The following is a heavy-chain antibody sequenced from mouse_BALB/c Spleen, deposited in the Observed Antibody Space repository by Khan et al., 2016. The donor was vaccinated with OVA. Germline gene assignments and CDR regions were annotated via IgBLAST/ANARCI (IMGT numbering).Heavy chain of an antibody. CDR1: GYTFTSYD. CDR3: EREGYGGFAY. CDR2: IFPGDGST. Sequence: QVQLQQSGAELVKPGASVTLSCKASGYTFTSYDINWVRQRPEQGLEWIGWIFPGDGSTKYNEKFKGRATLTTDKSSSTAYMHLRRLTSEDSAVYFCEREGYGGFAYWGQGTLVTVSA. J-gene: IGHJ3*01. D-gene: IGHD2-14*01. V-gene: IGHV1-85*01.